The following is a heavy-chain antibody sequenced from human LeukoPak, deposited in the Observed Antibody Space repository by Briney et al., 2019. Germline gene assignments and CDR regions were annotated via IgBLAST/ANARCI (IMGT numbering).Heavy chain of an antibody. V-gene: IGHV1-46*01. D-gene: IGHD2-8*02. CDR1: GYTFTSNY. CDR2: ISPSGGST. J-gene: IGHJ5*02. Sequence: GASVKVSCKAFGYTFTSNYMHWVRQAPGQGPEWMGVISPSGGSTTYAQKFQGRVTPTRDMSTSTDYLELSSLRSEDTAVYYCARGVVFRWFDPWGQGTLVTVSS. CDR3: ARGVVFRWFDP.